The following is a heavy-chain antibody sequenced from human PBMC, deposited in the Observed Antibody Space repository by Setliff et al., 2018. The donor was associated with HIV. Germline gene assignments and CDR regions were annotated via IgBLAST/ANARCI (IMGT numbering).Heavy chain of an antibody. CDR2: ISAYSGNT. Sequence: ASVKVSCKASGGTFGTHAISWVRQAPGQGLEWMGWISAYSGNTNYAQKLLGRVTMTTDTSTSTAYMELRSLRSDDTAVYYCARAADYDFWSGYSSGWFDPWGQGTLVTVSS. CDR1: GGTFGTHA. D-gene: IGHD3-3*01. V-gene: IGHV1-18*01. J-gene: IGHJ5*02. CDR3: ARAADYDFWSGYSSGWFDP.